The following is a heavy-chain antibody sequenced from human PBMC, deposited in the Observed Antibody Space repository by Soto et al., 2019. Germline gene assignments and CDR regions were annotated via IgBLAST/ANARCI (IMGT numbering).Heavy chain of an antibody. J-gene: IGHJ4*02. CDR1: GFTFSSFA. CDR3: AKGYCSSSSCSRGYFDY. Sequence: GGSLRLSCAASGFTFSSFAMSWVRQAPGKGLEWVSAISGSGGGTYYADSVKGRFTISRDNSKNTLYLQMNSLRAEDTAVYYCAKGYCSSSSCSRGYFDYWGQGTLVTVSS. CDR2: ISGSGGGT. V-gene: IGHV3-23*01. D-gene: IGHD2-2*01.